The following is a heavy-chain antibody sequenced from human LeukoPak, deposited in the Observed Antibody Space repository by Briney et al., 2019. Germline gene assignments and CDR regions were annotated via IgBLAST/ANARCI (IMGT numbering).Heavy chain of an antibody. V-gene: IGHV1-18*01. CDR1: GYTFTSYG. D-gene: IGHD3-22*01. CDR2: ISAYNGNT. J-gene: IGHJ6*02. Sequence: GASVKVSCKASGYTFTSYGISWVRQAPGQGLEWMGWISAYNGNTNYAQKLQGRVTMTTDTSTSTAYMELRSLRSEDTAVYYCARDLVTMIPDYGMDVWGQGTTVTVSS. CDR3: ARDLVTMIPDYGMDV.